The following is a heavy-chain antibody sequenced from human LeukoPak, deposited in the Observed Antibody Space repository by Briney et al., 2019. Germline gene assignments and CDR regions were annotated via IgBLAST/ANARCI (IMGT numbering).Heavy chain of an antibody. CDR2: ISTYTGNT. CDR1: GYTFTSYG. J-gene: IGHJ4*02. CDR3: ARVQRPLDGADY. V-gene: IGHV1-18*01. Sequence: ASVKVSCKASGYTFTSYGFSWVRQAPGQGLEWMGWISTYTGNTNYAQKLQGRVTMTTDTSTSTAYMELRSLRSDDTAVYYCARVQRPLDGADYWGQGTLVTVSS. D-gene: IGHD1-1*01.